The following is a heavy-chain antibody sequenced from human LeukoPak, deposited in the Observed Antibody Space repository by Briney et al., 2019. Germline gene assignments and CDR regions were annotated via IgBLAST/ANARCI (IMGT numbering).Heavy chain of an antibody. J-gene: IGHJ4*02. Sequence: GGSLRLSCAASGFTVSSNYMSWVRQAPGKGLEWVSVIYSGGSTYYADSVKGRFTISRDNSKNTLYLQMNSLRAEDTAVYYCASIAAADNVDYWGQGTLVTVSS. D-gene: IGHD6-13*01. V-gene: IGHV3-66*01. CDR3: ASIAAADNVDY. CDR2: IYSGGST. CDR1: GFTVSSNY.